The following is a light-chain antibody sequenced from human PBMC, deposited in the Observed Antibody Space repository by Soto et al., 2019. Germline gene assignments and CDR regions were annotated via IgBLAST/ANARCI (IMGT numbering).Light chain of an antibody. V-gene: IGLV2-14*01. CDR3: FSHRGGDSHV. J-gene: IGLJ1*01. CDR2: GVT. Sequence: QSALTQPASVSGSPGQSITISCTGTSSDVGGYNYVSWYQQYPGKAPKLMIYGVTNRPSGVSNRFSGSTTGNTASLIISGLQAEDEAYYYCFSHRGGDSHVFGTGTKLTVL. CDR1: SSDVGGYNY.